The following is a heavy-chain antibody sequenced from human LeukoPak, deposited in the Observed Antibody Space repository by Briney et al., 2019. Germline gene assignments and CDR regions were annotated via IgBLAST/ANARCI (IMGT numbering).Heavy chain of an antibody. Sequence: GGSLRLSCAASGFTFNSYSLNWVRQAPGKGLEWLSYIKSDRTTIYYANSLKGRFTITRDNARNSLYLQMNSLRDEDTAVYYCAKAWIQLWYDNYFDYWGQGTLVTVSS. CDR2: IKSDRTTI. V-gene: IGHV3-48*02. D-gene: IGHD5-18*01. CDR1: GFTFNSYS. J-gene: IGHJ4*02. CDR3: AKAWIQLWYDNYFDY.